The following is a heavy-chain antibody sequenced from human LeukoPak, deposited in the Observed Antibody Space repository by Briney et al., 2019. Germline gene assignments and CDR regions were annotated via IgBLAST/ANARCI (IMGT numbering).Heavy chain of an antibody. CDR3: AREVEGHDAFDI. V-gene: IGHV4-30-4*02. CDR2: IYYSGST. J-gene: IGHJ3*02. Sequence: PSETLSLTCTVSGGSISSGDYYWSWIRQPPGKGLEWIGYIYYSGSTYYNPSLKSRVPISVDTSKNQFSLKLSSVTAADTAVYYCAREVEGHDAFDIWGQGTMVTVSS. CDR1: GGSISSGDYY.